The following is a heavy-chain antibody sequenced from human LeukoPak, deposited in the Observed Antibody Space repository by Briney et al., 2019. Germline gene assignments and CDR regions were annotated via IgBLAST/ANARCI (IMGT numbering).Heavy chain of an antibody. Sequence: PGGSLRLSCAASGFTVNSNYMSWVRQAPGKGLEWVSSISSSSRYIYFADSLKGRFTISRDNAKNSLYLQMNSLRAEDTAVYYCARVLEAASFDYWGQGILVTVSS. CDR3: ARVLEAASFDY. V-gene: IGHV3-21*01. D-gene: IGHD6-25*01. CDR2: ISSSSRYI. J-gene: IGHJ4*02. CDR1: GFTVNSNY.